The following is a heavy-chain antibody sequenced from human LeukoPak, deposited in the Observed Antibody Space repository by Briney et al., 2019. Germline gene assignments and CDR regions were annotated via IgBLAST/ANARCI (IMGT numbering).Heavy chain of an antibody. CDR2: IIPIFGTA. V-gene: IGHV1-69*01. CDR1: GGTFSSYA. J-gene: IGHJ6*03. CDR3: ARGAYYYDSSGYPGGGYYYYYMDV. Sequence: SVKVSCKASGGTFSSYAISWVRQAPGQGLEWMGGIIPIFGTANYAQKFQGRATITADESTSTAYMELSSLRSEDTAVYYCARGAYYYDSSGYPGGGYYYYYMDVWGKGTTVTVSS. D-gene: IGHD3-22*01.